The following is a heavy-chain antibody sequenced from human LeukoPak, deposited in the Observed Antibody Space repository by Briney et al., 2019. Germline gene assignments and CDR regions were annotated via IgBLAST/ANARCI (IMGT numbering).Heavy chain of an antibody. D-gene: IGHD3-22*01. J-gene: IGHJ4*02. CDR2: INTDGSST. V-gene: IGHV3-74*01. CDR3: AKDRYGSSGYWNHFDY. CDR1: GFTFSSDW. Sequence: GSLRLSCAASGFTFSSDWMHWVRQAPGKGLVWVSRINTDGSSTSYADSVKGRFTISRDNAKNTLYLQMNSLRAEDTAVYYCAKDRYGSSGYWNHFDYWGQGTLVTVSS.